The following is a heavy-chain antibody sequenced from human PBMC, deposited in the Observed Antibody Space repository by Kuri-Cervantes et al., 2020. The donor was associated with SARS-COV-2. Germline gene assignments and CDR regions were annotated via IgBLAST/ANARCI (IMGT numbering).Heavy chain of an antibody. V-gene: IGHV4-39*01. CDR1: GGSFSGYD. CDR3: ARHEVLITFGGVIVSYFDY. J-gene: IGHJ4*02. Sequence: ESLKISCAAYGGSFSGYDWGWIRQPPGKGLEWIGSIYYSGSTYYNPSLKSRVTISVDTSKNQFSLKLSSVTAADAAVYYCARHEVLITFGGVIVSYFDYWGQGTLVTVSS. CDR2: IYYSGST. D-gene: IGHD3-16*02.